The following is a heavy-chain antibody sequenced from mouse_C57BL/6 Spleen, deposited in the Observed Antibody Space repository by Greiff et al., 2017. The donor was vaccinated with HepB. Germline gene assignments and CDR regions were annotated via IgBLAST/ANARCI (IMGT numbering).Heavy chain of an antibody. CDR1: GFTFSSYA. J-gene: IGHJ1*03. Sequence: DVKLVESGGGLVKPGGSLKLSCAASGFTFSSYAMSWVRQTPEKRLEWVATISDGGSYTYYPDNVKGRFTISRDNAKNNLYLQMSHLKSEDTAMYYCARDVHYDYDVWYFDVWGTGTTVTVSS. V-gene: IGHV5-4*01. CDR2: ISDGGSYT. CDR3: ARDVHYDYDVWYFDV. D-gene: IGHD2-4*01.